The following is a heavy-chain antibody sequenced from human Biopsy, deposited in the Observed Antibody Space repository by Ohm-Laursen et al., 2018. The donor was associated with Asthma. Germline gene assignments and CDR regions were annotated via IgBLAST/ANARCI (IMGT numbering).Heavy chain of an antibody. CDR2: IYHSGST. J-gene: IGHJ4*02. CDR3: ARVKDGYNFDY. Sequence: QTLTLTCTVSGGSISSGGYSWSWIRQPPGKGLEWIGYIYHSGSTYYNPSLKSRVTISVDRSKNQFSLKLSSVTAADTAVYYCARVKDGYNFDYWGQGTLVTVSS. V-gene: IGHV4-30-2*01. D-gene: IGHD5-24*01. CDR1: GGSISSGGYS.